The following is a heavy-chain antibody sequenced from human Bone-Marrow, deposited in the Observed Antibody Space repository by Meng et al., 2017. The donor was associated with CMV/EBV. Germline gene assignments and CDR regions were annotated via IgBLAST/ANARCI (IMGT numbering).Heavy chain of an antibody. Sequence: GGPLRLSCAASGFTFSSYSMNWVRQAPGKGLEWVSYISGSSSTIYYADSVKGRFTISRDNAKNSLYLQMNSLRAEDTAVYYCARGGVPELRFLEWLPEGDAFDIWGQGTMVTVSS. CDR1: GFTFSSYS. D-gene: IGHD3-3*01. CDR3: ARGGVPELRFLEWLPEGDAFDI. J-gene: IGHJ3*02. V-gene: IGHV3-48*04. CDR2: ISGSSSTI.